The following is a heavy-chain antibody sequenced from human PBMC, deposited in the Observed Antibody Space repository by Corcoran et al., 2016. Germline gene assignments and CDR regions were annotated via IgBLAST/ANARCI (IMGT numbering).Heavy chain of an antibody. V-gene: IGHV3-53*01. CDR2: IYSGGST. Sequence: EVQLVESGGGLIQPGGSLRLSCAASGFTVSSNYMSWVRQAPGKGLEWVSVIYSGGSTYYADSVKGRFTISRDNSKNTLYLQMNSLRAEYTAVYYCAREPSPFYGMDVWGQGTTVTVSS. J-gene: IGHJ6*02. CDR3: AREPSPFYGMDV. CDR1: GFTVSSNY.